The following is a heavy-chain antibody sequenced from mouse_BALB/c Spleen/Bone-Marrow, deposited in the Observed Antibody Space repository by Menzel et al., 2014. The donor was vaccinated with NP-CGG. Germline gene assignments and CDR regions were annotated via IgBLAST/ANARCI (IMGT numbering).Heavy chain of an antibody. V-gene: IGHV5-4*02. CDR2: ISDGGSYT. CDR3: ARGSSYFDY. CDR1: GLTFSDYY. D-gene: IGHD1-1*01. J-gene: IGHJ2*01. Sequence: VQLKESGGGLVKPGGSLKLSCAASGLTFSDYYMYWVRQTPEKRLEWVATISDGGSYTYYPDSVKGRFTISRDNAKNNLYLQMSSLKSEDTAMYYCARGSSYFDYWGQGTTLTVSS.